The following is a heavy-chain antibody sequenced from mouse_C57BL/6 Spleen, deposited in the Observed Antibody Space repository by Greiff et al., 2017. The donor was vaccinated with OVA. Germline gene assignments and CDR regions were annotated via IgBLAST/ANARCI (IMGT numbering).Heavy chain of an antibody. CDR2: ISDGGSYT. CDR1: GFTFSSYA. CDR3: AREGTTVVPFAY. J-gene: IGHJ3*01. D-gene: IGHD1-1*01. V-gene: IGHV5-4*01. Sequence: DVKLQESGGGLVKPGGSLKLSCAASGFTFSSYAMSWVRQTPEKRLEWVATISDGGSYTYYPDNVKGRFTISRDNAKNNLYLQMSHLKSEDTAMYYCAREGTTVVPFAYWGQGTLVTVSA.